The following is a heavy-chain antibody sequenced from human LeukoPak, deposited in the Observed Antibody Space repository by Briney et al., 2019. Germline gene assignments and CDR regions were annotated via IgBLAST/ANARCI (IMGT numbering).Heavy chain of an antibody. CDR3: ARDGSGTVIAXXDY. Sequence: GGSLRLSCAASGFTFSSYAMHWVRQAPGKGLEWVAVISYDGGNKYYADSVKGRFTISRDNSKNTLYLQMNSLRAEDTAVYYCARDGSGTVIAXXDYXXXGXXVTVS. J-gene: IGHJ4*02. CDR1: GFTFSSYA. V-gene: IGHV3-30*04. D-gene: IGHD3-10*01. CDR2: ISYDGGNK.